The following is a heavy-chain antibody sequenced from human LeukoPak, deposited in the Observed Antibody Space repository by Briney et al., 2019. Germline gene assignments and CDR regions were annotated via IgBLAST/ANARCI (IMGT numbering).Heavy chain of an antibody. CDR3: ARCGAASGALDY. V-gene: IGHV3-7*01. Sequence: GGSLRLSCAASGFTFSSNYMSWVRQAPGKGLEWVANIKQDGSEKYYVDSVEGRFTISRDNAKNSLYLQMNSLTAEDTAVYYCARCGAASGALDYWGQGTLVTVSS. CDR2: IKQDGSEK. D-gene: IGHD6-13*01. J-gene: IGHJ4*02. CDR1: GFTFSSNY.